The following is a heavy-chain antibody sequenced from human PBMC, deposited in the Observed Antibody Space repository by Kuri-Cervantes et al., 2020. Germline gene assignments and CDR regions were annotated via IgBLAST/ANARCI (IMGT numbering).Heavy chain of an antibody. CDR2: IYWDNDK. Sequence: SGPTLVKPTQTLTLTCTFSEFSLSTSGVGVGWIRQPPGKALEWLALIYWDNDKRYSPSLKSRLTITKDTSKNQVALTMTNMDPVDTATYYCARQDYDSSGYQGAFDIWGQGTMVTVSS. J-gene: IGHJ3*02. V-gene: IGHV2-5*02. D-gene: IGHD3-22*01. CDR3: ARQDYDSSGYQGAFDI. CDR1: EFSLSTSGVG.